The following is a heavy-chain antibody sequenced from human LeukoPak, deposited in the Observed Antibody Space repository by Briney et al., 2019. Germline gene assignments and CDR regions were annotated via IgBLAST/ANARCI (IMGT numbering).Heavy chain of an antibody. J-gene: IGHJ4*02. V-gene: IGHV4-38-2*02. CDR1: GYSISSGYY. CDR2: IYHSGST. D-gene: IGHD6-13*01. CDR3: ARVGRLDTESSRIAAAGISY. Sequence: SETLSLTCTVSGYSISSGYYWGWIRQPPGKGLEWIAEIYHSGSTNYNPSLKSRVTLSVDKSKNQFSLRLSSVTAADTAVYYCARVGRLDTESSRIAAAGISYWGQGTLVTVSS.